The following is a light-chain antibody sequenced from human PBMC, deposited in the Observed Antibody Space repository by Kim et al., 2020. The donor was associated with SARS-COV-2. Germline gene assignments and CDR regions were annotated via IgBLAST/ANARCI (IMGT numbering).Light chain of an antibody. J-gene: IGLJ3*02. CDR2: DTY. V-gene: IGLV1-51*01. Sequence: GQKVTISCSGSSSNIGNNYGSWYQQLPGTAPKLLIYDTYKRPSGISDRFSGSKSGTSATLAITGLQTGDEANYYCGTWHSSLSVWVFGGGTQLTVL. CDR3: GTWHSSLSVWV. CDR1: SSNIGNNY.